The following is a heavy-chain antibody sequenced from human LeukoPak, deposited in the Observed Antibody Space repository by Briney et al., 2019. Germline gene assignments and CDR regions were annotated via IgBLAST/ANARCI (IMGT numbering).Heavy chain of an antibody. CDR1: GFTFSSHA. CDR3: ARDHYYDSSAYYYGMDV. Sequence: SGESLRLSCVASGFTFSSHAMSWARQAPGKGLEWVSVISGSGAYTDYADSVKGRFTISRDNSRNTLYLQMNSLRAEDTAMYYCARDHYYDSSAYYYGMDVWGQGTTVTVSS. J-gene: IGHJ6*02. D-gene: IGHD3-22*01. V-gene: IGHV3-23*01. CDR2: ISGSGAYT.